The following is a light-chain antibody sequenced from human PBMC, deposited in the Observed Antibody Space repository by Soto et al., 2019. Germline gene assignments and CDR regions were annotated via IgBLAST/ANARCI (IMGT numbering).Light chain of an antibody. V-gene: IGLV2-8*01. CDR3: SSYAGSNTPDV. Sequence: QSALTQPPSASGSPGQSVTISCTGTSSGVGGYNYVSWYQHHPGNAPKLMIYEVNKRTSGVPDHFSGSKSGNTASLTVSGLQAEDEADYYCSSYAGSNTPDVFGTGTKLTVL. J-gene: IGLJ1*01. CDR2: EVN. CDR1: SSGVGGYNY.